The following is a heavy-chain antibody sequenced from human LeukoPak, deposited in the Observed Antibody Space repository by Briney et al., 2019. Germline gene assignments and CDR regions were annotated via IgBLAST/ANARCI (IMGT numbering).Heavy chain of an antibody. CDR2: ISSSSSYI. CDR3: ARRRRGYSCGHYGMDV. D-gene: IGHD5-18*01. Sequence: GGSLRLSCAASGFTFSSYSMNWVRQAPGKGLEWASSISSSSSYIYYADSVKGRFTISRDNAKNSLYLQMNSLRAEDTAVYYCARRRRGYSCGHYGMDVWGQGTTVTVSS. J-gene: IGHJ6*02. V-gene: IGHV3-21*01. CDR1: GFTFSSYS.